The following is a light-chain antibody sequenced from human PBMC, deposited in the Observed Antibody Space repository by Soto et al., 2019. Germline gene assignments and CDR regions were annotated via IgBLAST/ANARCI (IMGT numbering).Light chain of an antibody. CDR3: SSYTSSSTLYV. CDR2: EVS. CDR1: SSDIGGYNY. Sequence: QSVLTQPASVSGSPGQSITISCAGTSSDIGGYNYVSWYQQHPGKAPKVMIYEVSNRPSGVSNRFSGSKSGNTASLTISGRQAEDEADYYCSSYTSSSTLYVFGSGTKLTVL. V-gene: IGLV2-14*01. J-gene: IGLJ1*01.